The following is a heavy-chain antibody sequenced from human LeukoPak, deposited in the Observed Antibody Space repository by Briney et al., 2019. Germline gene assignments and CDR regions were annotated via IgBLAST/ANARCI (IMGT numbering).Heavy chain of an antibody. J-gene: IGHJ6*03. V-gene: IGHV1-24*01. D-gene: IGHD2-2*01. CDR3: ATGVICATTTCPGYRNFYFFMDV. CDR2: FDPAGVQF. Sequence: GASVKVSCKVSGFTLSELSMHWVRQAPGKGLDWLGGFDPAGVQFIYGQSFRGRVILTEDPSTNTAFMEVTSMRPDDTAVYYCATGVICATTTCPGYRNFYFFMDVWGEGTAVTVSS. CDR1: GFTLSELS.